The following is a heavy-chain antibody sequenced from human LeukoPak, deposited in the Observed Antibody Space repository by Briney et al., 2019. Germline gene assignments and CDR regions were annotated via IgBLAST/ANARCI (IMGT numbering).Heavy chain of an antibody. V-gene: IGHV4-38-2*02. Sequence: PSETLSLNCSVSGFSISSGCYWGWIRQPPGKGLEWIAMIYYTGNTFYNPSLKSRVIMSVDTSENQFSVRLSSVTAADTAVYYCARVPPYRAFEIWGPGTVVTVSS. J-gene: IGHJ3*02. CDR2: IYYTGNT. D-gene: IGHD3-16*02. CDR1: GFSISSGCY. CDR3: ARVPPYRAFEI.